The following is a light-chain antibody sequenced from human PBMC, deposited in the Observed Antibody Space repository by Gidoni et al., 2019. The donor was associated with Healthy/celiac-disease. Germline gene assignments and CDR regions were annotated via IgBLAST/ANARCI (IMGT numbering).Light chain of an antibody. J-gene: IGLJ2*01. CDR2: EVS. Sequence: QSALTQPASVSGSPGQPITISCTGTSSDVGGYNYVSWYQQHPGKAPKLMIYEVSNRPSGVSNRFSGSKSGNTASLTISGLQAEDEADYYCSSYTSSSTPSFGGGTKLTVL. V-gene: IGLV2-14*01. CDR3: SSYTSSSTPS. CDR1: SSDVGGYNY.